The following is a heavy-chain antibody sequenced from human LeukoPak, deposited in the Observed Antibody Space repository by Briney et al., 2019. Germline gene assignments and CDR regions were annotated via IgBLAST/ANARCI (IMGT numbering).Heavy chain of an antibody. J-gene: IGHJ4*02. CDR3: ARDSLRYCSGDSCYYNY. Sequence: RGSLRLSCAASGFTFSDYWMSRVRQSPGQGLEWVANIKHDGSKKYYVDSVKGRFTISRDNAKNSLYLQMNSLRAEDAAVYSCARDSLRYCSGDSCYYNYWGQGTLVTVSS. CDR2: IKHDGSKK. CDR1: GFTFSDYW. V-gene: IGHV3-7*01. D-gene: IGHD2-15*01.